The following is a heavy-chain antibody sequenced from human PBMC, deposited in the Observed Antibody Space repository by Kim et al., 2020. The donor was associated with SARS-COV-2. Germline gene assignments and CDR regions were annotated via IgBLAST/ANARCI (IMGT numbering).Heavy chain of an antibody. CDR3: ASVVVVVAATYGMDV. V-gene: IGHV1-69*01. J-gene: IGHJ6*02. D-gene: IGHD2-15*01. Sequence: QKFQGRVTITADESTSTAYMELSSLRSEDTAVYYCASVVVVVAATYGMDVWGQGTTVTVSS.